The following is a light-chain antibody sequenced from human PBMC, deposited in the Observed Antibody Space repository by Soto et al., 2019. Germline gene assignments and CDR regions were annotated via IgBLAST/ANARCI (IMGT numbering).Light chain of an antibody. Sequence: QSALTQPASLSGSPGQSITISCTGTSSDIGAYDYVSWFQQHPGKAPKLMISEVNNRPSGVSNRFSGSKSGNTAYLTISGLQVEDEAEYFCFSFYTTSPHCFGTGTKLTVL. J-gene: IGLJ1*01. CDR2: EVN. V-gene: IGLV2-14*01. CDR3: FSFYTTSPHC. CDR1: SSDIGAYDY.